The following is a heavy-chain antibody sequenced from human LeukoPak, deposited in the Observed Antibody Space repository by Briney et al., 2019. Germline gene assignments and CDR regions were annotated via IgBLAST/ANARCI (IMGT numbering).Heavy chain of an antibody. CDR1: GYIFTTNW. D-gene: IGHD6-19*01. CDR3: AKRAGSSGKFDP. V-gene: IGHV5-10-1*01. CDR2: IDPSDSET. Sequence: GESLKISCKGSGYIFTTNWISWIRQMPGKGLEWMGRIDPSDSETNYSPSFQGHVTISVDKSISTAYLQWSSLKASDIAMYYCAKRAGSSGKFDPWGQGTLVIVSS. J-gene: IGHJ5*02.